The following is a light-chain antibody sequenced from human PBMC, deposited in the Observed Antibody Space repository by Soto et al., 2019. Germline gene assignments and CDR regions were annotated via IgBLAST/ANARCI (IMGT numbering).Light chain of an antibody. J-gene: IGKJ2*01. V-gene: IGKV3-20*01. Sequence: IVLTQSPGTLCLSPGERATLSCRASQSVSSSYLAWYQQKPGQAPRLLISGASSRATGIPDRFSGSGSGTDFTLTISRLEPEDFAVYYCQQYGSSPYTFGQGTKVDIK. CDR2: GAS. CDR1: QSVSSSY. CDR3: QQYGSSPYT.